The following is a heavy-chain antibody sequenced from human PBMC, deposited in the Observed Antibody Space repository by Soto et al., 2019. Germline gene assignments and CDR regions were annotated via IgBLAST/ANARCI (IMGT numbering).Heavy chain of an antibody. CDR2: IRSNTYGGTT. CDR1: GFTSGDYA. J-gene: IGHJ4*02. D-gene: IGHD6-6*01. V-gene: IGHV3-49*03. Sequence: GSLRLSCPTSGFTSGDYAMSWFRQAPGKGLEWIGYIRSNTYGGTTEYAASVKGRFTISRDDSKRVAHLQMNSLETEDTAVYFCARRKYLDYWGQGT. CDR3: ARRKYLDY.